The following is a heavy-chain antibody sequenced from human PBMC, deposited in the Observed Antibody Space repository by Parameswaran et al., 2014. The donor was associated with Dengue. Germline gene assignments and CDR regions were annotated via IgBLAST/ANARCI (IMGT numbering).Heavy chain of an antibody. CDR2: IIAIFGTA. J-gene: IGHJ3*02. CDR3: AREVIGYSYGPGKNDAFDI. V-gene: IGHV1-69*01. D-gene: IGHD5-18*01. Sequence: WVRQAPGQGLEWMGGIIAIFGTANYAQKFQGRVTITADESTSTAYMELSSLRSEDTAVYYCAREVIGYSYGPGKNDAFDIWGQGTMVTVSS.